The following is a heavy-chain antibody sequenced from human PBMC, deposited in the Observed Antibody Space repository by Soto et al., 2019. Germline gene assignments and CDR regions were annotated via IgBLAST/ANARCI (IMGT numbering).Heavy chain of an antibody. CDR3: ARDDAFGNENAFDL. CDR2: ICPK. Sequence: QVQLVEPGGGLVQPGTSLRLSCAVSGFSFRTYGFHWVRQPPGKGLEWVAVICPKGHSDSVEGRFTISRDNSKDTLYLQMNNLRAEDTAVYYCARDDAFGNENAFDLWGQGTMVTVSS. D-gene: IGHD1-1*01. J-gene: IGHJ3*01. CDR1: GFSFRTYG. V-gene: IGHV3-33*01.